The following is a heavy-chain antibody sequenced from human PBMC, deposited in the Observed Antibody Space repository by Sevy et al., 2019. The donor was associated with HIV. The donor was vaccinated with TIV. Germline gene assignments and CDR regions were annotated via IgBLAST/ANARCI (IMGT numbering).Heavy chain of an antibody. J-gene: IGHJ4*02. CDR1: GFTVSRNY. CDR2: IYSDGKA. CDR3: AGWSSAWTLFDY. V-gene: IGHV3-66*01. D-gene: IGHD6-19*01. Sequence: GGSLRLSCAASGFTVSRNYMSWVRQAPGKGLEWVSVIYSDGKAFYADSVQDRFTISRDNSKNTLYLQMNSLRAEDTAVYYCAGWSSAWTLFDYWGQGTLVTVSS.